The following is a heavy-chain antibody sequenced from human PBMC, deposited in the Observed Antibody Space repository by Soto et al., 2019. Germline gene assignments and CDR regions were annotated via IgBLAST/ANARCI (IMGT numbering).Heavy chain of an antibody. Sequence: EVQLLESGGGLVQPGGSLRLSCVASGFTFSDYAMSWVRQAPGKGLKWVSAISGSGGGTYYADSVKGRFTISRERSGNTMYLQMNSLTVEDTAVYYCAKYGSGTYYNVGLDGLGVWGQGTTVTISS. J-gene: IGHJ6*02. CDR3: AKYGSGTYYNVGLDGLGV. D-gene: IGHD3-10*01. V-gene: IGHV3-23*01. CDR2: ISGSGGGT. CDR1: GFTFSDYA.